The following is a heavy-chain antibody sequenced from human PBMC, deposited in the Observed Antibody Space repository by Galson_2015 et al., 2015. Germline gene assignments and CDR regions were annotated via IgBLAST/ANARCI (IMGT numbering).Heavy chain of an antibody. V-gene: IGHV3-30-3*01. J-gene: IGHJ3*02. CDR3: ASNSFRYERSRTPLAFDI. D-gene: IGHD3-22*01. CDR2: ISYNGSNK. CDR1: GFTFSSFT. Sequence: SLRLSCAASGFTFSSFTMHWVRQAPGQGLEWVALISYNGSNKRHAESVKGRFTISRDNSENTLYLQMNSLRVEDTAVYYCASNSFRYERSRTPLAFDISGQGTMVTVSS.